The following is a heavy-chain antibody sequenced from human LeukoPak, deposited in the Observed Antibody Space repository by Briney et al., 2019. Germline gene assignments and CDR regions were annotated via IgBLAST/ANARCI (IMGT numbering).Heavy chain of an antibody. CDR1: GYTFTKSY. CDR3: ARIRDGYNDAYDI. CDR2: INPGGDNT. J-gene: IGHJ3*02. V-gene: IGHV1-46*01. Sequence: ASVKVSCKASGYTFTKSYIHWVRQAPGQRLEWMGLINPGGDNTNYAQNFQGKVTMTSDTSARTVYMELSSLRSEDTAIYYCARIRDGYNDAYDIWGQGTVVTVPS. D-gene: IGHD5-24*01.